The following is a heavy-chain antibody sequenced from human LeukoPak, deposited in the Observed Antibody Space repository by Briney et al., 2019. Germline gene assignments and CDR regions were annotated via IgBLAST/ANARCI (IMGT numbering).Heavy chain of an antibody. J-gene: IGHJ4*02. V-gene: IGHV3-49*04. Sequence: GRSLRLSCTASGFTFGDYAMTWVRQAPGKGLEWVGFIASKTYGGTAEYAASAKGRFTISRDDSKSIAYLQMNSLKTEDTAVYFCSRDQTPYYWGQGTLVTVSS. CDR3: SRDQTPYY. CDR1: GFTFGDYA. CDR2: IASKTYGGTA.